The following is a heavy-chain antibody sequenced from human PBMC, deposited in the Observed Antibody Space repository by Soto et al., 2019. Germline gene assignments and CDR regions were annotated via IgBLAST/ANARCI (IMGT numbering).Heavy chain of an antibody. CDR2: ISGSGGGT. J-gene: IGHJ3*02. Sequence: GGSLRLSCAASGFTLSSYAMSWVRQVPGKGLEWVSAISGSGGGTYYADSVKGRFTIARDNSKNTLYLQMNSLRAEDTAVYYCAKCSRRDYGVPTYDAFDIWGQGTMLTVSS. V-gene: IGHV3-23*01. D-gene: IGHD4-17*01. CDR1: GFTLSSYA. CDR3: AKCSRRDYGVPTYDAFDI.